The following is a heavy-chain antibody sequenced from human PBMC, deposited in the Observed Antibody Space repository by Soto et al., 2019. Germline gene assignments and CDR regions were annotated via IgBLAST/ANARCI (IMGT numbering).Heavy chain of an antibody. D-gene: IGHD5-18*01. J-gene: IGHJ6*02. CDR2: FDPEDGET. CDR1: GYTLTELS. CDR3: ATARPIQLWSKPSFYYYYGMDV. Sequence: QVKLVQSGAEVKKPGASVKVSCKVSGYTLTELSMHWVRQAPGKGLEWMGGFDPEDGETIYAQKFQGRVTMTEDTSTDTAYMELSSLRSEDTAVYYCATARPIQLWSKPSFYYYYGMDVWGQGTTVTVSS. V-gene: IGHV1-24*01.